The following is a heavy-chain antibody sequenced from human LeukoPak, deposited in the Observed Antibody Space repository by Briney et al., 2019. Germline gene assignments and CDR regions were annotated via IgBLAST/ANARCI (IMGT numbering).Heavy chain of an antibody. J-gene: IGHJ5*02. CDR1: GGSISSSSYY. V-gene: IGHV4-39*01. Sequence: SETLSLTCTVSGGSISSSSYYWGWIRQPPGKGLEWIGGIYYSGSTYYNPSPKSRVTISVDTSKNQFSLKLSSVTAADTAVYYCARHSRGITMVRGVKTSNWFDPWGQGTLVTVSS. CDR2: IYYSGST. CDR3: ARHSRGITMVRGVKTSNWFDP. D-gene: IGHD3-10*01.